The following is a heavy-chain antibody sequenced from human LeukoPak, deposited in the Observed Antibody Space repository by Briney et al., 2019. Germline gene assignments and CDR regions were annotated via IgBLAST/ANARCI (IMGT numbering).Heavy chain of an antibody. CDR3: ARVVLGYCSGGSCYSRWFDP. CDR1: GFTFSSYW. D-gene: IGHD2-15*01. Sequence: GXXLRLSCAASGFTFSSYWMSSVRQAPGKGMEWVANIKQDGSEKYFVDSVKSRFTISRENAKNSLYLQMNSLRAEDTAVYYCARVVLGYCSGGSCYSRWFDPWGQGTLVTVSS. V-gene: IGHV3-7*01. CDR2: IKQDGSEK. J-gene: IGHJ5*02.